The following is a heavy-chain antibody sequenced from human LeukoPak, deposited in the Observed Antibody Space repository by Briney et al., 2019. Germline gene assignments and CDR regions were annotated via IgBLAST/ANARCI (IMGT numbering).Heavy chain of an antibody. Sequence: SETLSLTCAVYGGSFSGHYWSWIRQPPGKGLEWIGEINHSGSTNYNPSLKSRVTISVDRSKNQFSLKLSSVTAADTAVYYCARTSSGSYLGYWGRGTLVTVSS. V-gene: IGHV4-34*01. CDR1: GGSFSGHY. J-gene: IGHJ4*02. CDR2: INHSGST. CDR3: ARTSSGSYLGY. D-gene: IGHD1-26*01.